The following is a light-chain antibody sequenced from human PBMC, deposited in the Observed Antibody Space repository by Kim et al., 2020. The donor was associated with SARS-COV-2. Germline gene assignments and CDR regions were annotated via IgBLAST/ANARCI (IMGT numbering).Light chain of an antibody. V-gene: IGLV2-23*02. CDR2: EVS. CDR3: CSYAGSSTLGV. CDR1: SSDVGSYNL. Sequence: QSALTQPASVSGSPGQSITISCTGTSSDVGSYNLVSWYQQHPSKAPKVMIYEVSKRPSGVSNRFSGSKSGNTASLTISGLQAEDEADYYCCSYAGSSTLGVFGGGTQLTVL. J-gene: IGLJ2*01.